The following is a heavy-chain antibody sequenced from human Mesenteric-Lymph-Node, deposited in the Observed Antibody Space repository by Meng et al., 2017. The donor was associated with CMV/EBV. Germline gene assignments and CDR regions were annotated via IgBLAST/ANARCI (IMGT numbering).Heavy chain of an antibody. CDR1: GGTFSSYA. J-gene: IGHJ6*02. Sequence: SVKVSCKASGGTFSSYAVSWVRQAPGQGLEWMGWIIPIFDTSNYAQKFQGRVMITSDESTTTAYMELSNLRSEDAAVYYCARVPRSFDLLTPYRYPGGMDVWGQGTTVTVSS. CDR3: ARVPRSFDLLTPYRYPGGMDV. D-gene: IGHD3-9*01. V-gene: IGHV1-69*13. CDR2: IIPIFDTS.